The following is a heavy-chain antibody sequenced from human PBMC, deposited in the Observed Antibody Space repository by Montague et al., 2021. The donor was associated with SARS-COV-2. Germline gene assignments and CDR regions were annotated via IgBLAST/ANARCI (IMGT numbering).Heavy chain of an antibody. CDR3: ARDPLLTIFGSYYYYYMDV. CDR1: GFTLSSYA. D-gene: IGHD3-3*01. Sequence: SLRLSCAASGFTLSSYAMHWVRQAPGKGLEWVAVLSYDGSNKYYVDSVKGRFTISRDNSKNTLFLQMNSLRAEDTAVYYCARDPLLTIFGSYYYYYMDVWGKGTTVTVSS. V-gene: IGHV3-30*04. J-gene: IGHJ6*03. CDR2: LSYDGSNK.